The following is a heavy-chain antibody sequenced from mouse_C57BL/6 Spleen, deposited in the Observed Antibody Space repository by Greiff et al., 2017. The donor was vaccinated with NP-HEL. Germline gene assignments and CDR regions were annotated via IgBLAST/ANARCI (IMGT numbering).Heavy chain of an antibody. CDR1: GYTFTSYW. CDR3: ARRDDYDEGLAWFAY. Sequence: QVQLQQPGAELVKPGASVKLSCKASGYTFTSYWMHWVKQRPGQGLEWIGMIHPNSGSTNYNEKFKSKATLTVDKSSSTAYMQLSSLTSEDSAVYYGARRDDYDEGLAWFAYWGQGTLVTVSA. V-gene: IGHV1-64*01. D-gene: IGHD2-4*01. CDR2: IHPNSGST. J-gene: IGHJ3*01.